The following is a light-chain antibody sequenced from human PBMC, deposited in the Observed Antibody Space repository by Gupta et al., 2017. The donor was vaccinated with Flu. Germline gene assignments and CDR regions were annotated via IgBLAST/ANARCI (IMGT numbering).Light chain of an antibody. J-gene: IGKJ2*01. CDR1: QSVLDSSNNKNY. Sequence: NGKSSQSVLDSSNNKNYLAWYQQKPGKPPKLLIYWASTRESGVPDRFSGSGSGTDFTLTISSLQAEDVAVYYCQQYYSNSYTFGQGTKLEIK. V-gene: IGKV4-1*01. CDR2: WAS. CDR3: QQYYSNSYT.